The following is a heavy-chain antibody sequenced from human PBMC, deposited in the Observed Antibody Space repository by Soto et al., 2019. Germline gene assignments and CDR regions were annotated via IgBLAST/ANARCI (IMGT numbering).Heavy chain of an antibody. D-gene: IGHD6-6*01. CDR1: GFTFSSYA. CDR2: LSYDGSNK. V-gene: IGHV3-30-3*01. Sequence: QVQLVESGGGVVQPGRSLRLSCAASGFTFSSYAMHWVRQAPGKGLEWVAVLSYDGSNKYYADSVKGRFTISRDNSKNTRYLQMNSLRAEDTAVYYCARDRARWLVPLYSFDYWGQGTLVTVSS. CDR3: ARDRARWLVPLYSFDY. J-gene: IGHJ4*02.